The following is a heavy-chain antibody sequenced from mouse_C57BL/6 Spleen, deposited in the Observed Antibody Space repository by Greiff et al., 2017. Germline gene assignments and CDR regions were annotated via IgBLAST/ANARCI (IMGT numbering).Heavy chain of an antibody. CDR3: ARSGYYGRSYDY. D-gene: IGHD1-1*01. CDR2: INPSNGGT. J-gene: IGHJ2*01. V-gene: IGHV1-53*01. Sequence: QVQLQQPGPELVKPGASVKLSCKASGYTFTSYWMHWVKQRPGQGLEWIGNINPSNGGTNYDEKFKSKATLTVDKSSSTAYLQLSSLTSDDSAFDYCARSGYYGRSYDYWGKGTTLTVSS. CDR1: GYTFTSYW.